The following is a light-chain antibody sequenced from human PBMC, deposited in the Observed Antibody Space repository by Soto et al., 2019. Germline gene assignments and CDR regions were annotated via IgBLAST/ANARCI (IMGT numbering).Light chain of an antibody. J-gene: IGLJ3*02. CDR2: EVS. CDR1: SSDVGGYNY. V-gene: IGLV2-14*01. CDR3: SSYTSSSTV. Sequence: QAVVTQPASVSGSPGQSITISCTGTSSDVGGYNYVSWYQQHPGKAPKLMIYEVSNRPSGVSNRFSGSKSGNTASLTISGLQAEDEADYYCSSYTSSSTVFGGGTKLTLL.